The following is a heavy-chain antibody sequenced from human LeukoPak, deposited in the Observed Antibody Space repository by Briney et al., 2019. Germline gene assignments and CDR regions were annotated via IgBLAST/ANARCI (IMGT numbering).Heavy chain of an antibody. V-gene: IGHV3-30*18. CDR3: AKGSDSSGFYAPPFDY. J-gene: IGHJ4*02. CDR1: GFTFSSYW. D-gene: IGHD3-22*01. Sequence: PGGSLRLSCAASGFTFSSYWMSWVRQAPGKGLEWVAVISYDGNNKNYVDSVKGRFTISRDNSKNTLCLQMNSLRAEDTAVYYCAKGSDSSGFYAPPFDYWGQGTLVTVSS. CDR2: ISYDGNNK.